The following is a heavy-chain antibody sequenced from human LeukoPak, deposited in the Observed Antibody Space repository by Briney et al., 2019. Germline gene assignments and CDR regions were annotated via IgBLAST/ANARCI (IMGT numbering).Heavy chain of an antibody. J-gene: IGHJ4*02. CDR3: ARDYCSSTSCLFDY. CDR1: GYTFTGYH. D-gene: IGHD2-2*01. CDR2: INPNSGDT. V-gene: IGHV1-2*06. Sequence: ASVKVSCKASGYTFTGYHMHRVRQAPGQGLEWMGRINPNSGDTNYAQKFQGRVAMTRDTSISTASMELTRLRSDDTAVYYCARDYCSSTSCLFDYWGQGTLVTVSS.